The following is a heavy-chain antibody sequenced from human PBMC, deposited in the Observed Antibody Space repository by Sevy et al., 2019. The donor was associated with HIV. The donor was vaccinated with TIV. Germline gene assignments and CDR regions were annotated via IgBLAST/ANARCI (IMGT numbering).Heavy chain of an antibody. D-gene: IGHD2-15*01. V-gene: IGHV3-7*03. CDR3: ARGEGYCSGGSCYAWGAFDI. Sequence: GGSLRLSCAASGFTFSSYWMSWVRQAPGKGLEWVANIKQDGSEKYYVDSVKGRFTISRDNAKNSLYLQMNSLRAEDTAVYYCARGEGYCSGGSCYAWGAFDIWGPGTMVTVSS. CDR1: GFTFSSYW. J-gene: IGHJ3*02. CDR2: IKQDGSEK.